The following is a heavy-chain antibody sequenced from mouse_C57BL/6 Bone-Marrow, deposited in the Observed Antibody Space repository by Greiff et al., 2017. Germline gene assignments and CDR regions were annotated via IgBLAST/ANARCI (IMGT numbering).Heavy chain of an antibody. CDR1: GYSITSGYY. Sequence: EVQLQESGPGLVKPSQSLSLTCSVTGYSITSGYYWNWIRQFPGNKLEWMGYISYDGSTNYNPSLKNRISITRDTSKNQFFLKLNSVTTEDTATYYCARDGFYYDYDVAWFAYWGQGTLVTVSA. J-gene: IGHJ3*01. V-gene: IGHV3-6*01. D-gene: IGHD2-4*01. CDR2: ISYDGST. CDR3: ARDGFYYDYDVAWFAY.